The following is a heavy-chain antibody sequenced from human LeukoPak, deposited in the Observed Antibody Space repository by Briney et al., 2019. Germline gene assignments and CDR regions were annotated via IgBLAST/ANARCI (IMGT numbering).Heavy chain of an antibody. CDR2: INHSGNT. CDR3: ARVDGDGYNIPDY. CDR1: GESFSSYY. J-gene: IGHJ4*02. Sequence: SETLSLTCAVYGESFSSYYWSWIRQPPGKGLEWIGEINHSGNTNYNPSLKSRVTISVGTSKNQFSLKLSLVYAADTAVYYCARVDGDGYNIPDYWGQGTLVTVSS. D-gene: IGHD5-24*01. V-gene: IGHV4-34*01.